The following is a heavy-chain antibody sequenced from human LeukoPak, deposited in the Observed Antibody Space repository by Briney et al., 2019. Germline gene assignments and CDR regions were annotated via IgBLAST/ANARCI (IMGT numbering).Heavy chain of an antibody. CDR3: ARALGYCSSTSCSGPFDP. D-gene: IGHD2-2*01. CDR1: GGSISSYY. J-gene: IGHJ5*02. CDR2: IYYSGST. V-gene: IGHV4-59*01. Sequence: SETLSLTCTVSGGSISSYYWSWIRQPPGKGLEWIGYIYYSGSTNYNPSLKSRVTISVDTSENQFSLKLSSVTAADTAVYYCARALGYCSSTSCSGPFDPWGQGTLVTVSS.